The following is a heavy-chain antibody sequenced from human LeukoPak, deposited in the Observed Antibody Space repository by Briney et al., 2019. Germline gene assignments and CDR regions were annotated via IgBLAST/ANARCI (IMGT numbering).Heavy chain of an antibody. Sequence: GASVKVSCKASGYTFTGYHMHWVRQAPGQRLEWMGWINPNSGGTNYAQKFQGRVTMTRDTSISTAYMELSRLRSDDTAVYYCAKSPPPLYGSGSYLDYWGQGTLVTVSS. V-gene: IGHV1-2*02. CDR3: AKSPPPLYGSGSYLDY. J-gene: IGHJ4*02. D-gene: IGHD3-10*01. CDR1: GYTFTGYH. CDR2: INPNSGGT.